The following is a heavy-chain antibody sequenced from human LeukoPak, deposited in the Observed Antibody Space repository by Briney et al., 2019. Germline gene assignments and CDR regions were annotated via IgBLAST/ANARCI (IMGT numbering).Heavy chain of an antibody. Sequence: GGSLRLSCAASGFTFSRYWMHWLRQAPGTGLVWVSLINSDGSSTNYADSVKGRFTISRDNAKNTLYLQMNSLRAEDTAVYYCATDVPTATIFGYWGQGTLVTVSS. D-gene: IGHD2-15*01. CDR2: INSDGSST. J-gene: IGHJ4*02. V-gene: IGHV3-74*01. CDR3: ATDVPTATIFGY. CDR1: GFTFSRYW.